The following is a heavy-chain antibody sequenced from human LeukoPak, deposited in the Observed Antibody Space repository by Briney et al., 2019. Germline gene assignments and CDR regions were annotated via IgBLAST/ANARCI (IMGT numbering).Heavy chain of an antibody. V-gene: IGHV1-2*02. CDR3: ARATGSVDYYYMEV. CDR2: INPNSGGT. D-gene: IGHD1-1*01. J-gene: IGHJ6*03. Sequence: ASVKVSCKASGYTFTGYYMHWVRQAPGQGLEWMGWINPNSGGTRYAQKFQSRVTMTRDTSITTAYMELSRLRSDDTAVYYCARATGSVDYYYMEVWDKGTTVTVSS. CDR1: GYTFTGYY.